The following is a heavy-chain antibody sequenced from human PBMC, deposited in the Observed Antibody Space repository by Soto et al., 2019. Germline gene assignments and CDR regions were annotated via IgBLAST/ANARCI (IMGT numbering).Heavy chain of an antibody. J-gene: IGHJ3*02. CDR2: ISGNGANT. D-gene: IGHD4-17*01. V-gene: IGHV3-23*01. CDR3: ARDSRDYVVQIKADAAFDI. Sequence: GGSLRLSCAASGFTFSSYAMSWVRQAPGKGLEWVSGISGNGANTYYADSVKGRFTISRDNSKNTLSLQMNSLRADDTAVYYCARDSRDYVVQIKADAAFDIWGQRTIVTVSS. CDR1: GFTFSSYA.